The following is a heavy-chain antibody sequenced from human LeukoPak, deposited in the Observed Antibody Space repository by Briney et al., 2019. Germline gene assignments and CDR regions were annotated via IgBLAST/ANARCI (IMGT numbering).Heavy chain of an antibody. J-gene: IGHJ4*02. D-gene: IGHD5-18*01. V-gene: IGHV4-34*01. CDR1: GGSFSGYY. CDR3: ARVYRRLWLDYPKYYFDY. Sequence: SETLSLTCAVYGGSFSGYYWSWIRQPPGKGLEWIGEINHSGSTNYNPSLKSRVTISVDTSKNQFSLKLSSVTAADTAVYYCARVYRRLWLDYPKYYFDYWGQGTLVTVSS. CDR2: INHSGST.